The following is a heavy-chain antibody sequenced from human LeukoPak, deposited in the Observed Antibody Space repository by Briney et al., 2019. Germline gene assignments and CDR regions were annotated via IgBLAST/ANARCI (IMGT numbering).Heavy chain of an antibody. D-gene: IGHD4-17*01. CDR3: AKDYYGDYSRVLPY. V-gene: IGHV3-30*18. Sequence: GGSLRLSCAASGFTFSSYGMHWVRQAPGKGLEWVAVISYDGSNKYYADSVKGRFTISRDNSKNTLYLQMNSLRAEDTAVYYCAKDYYGDYSRVLPYWGQGTLVTVSS. CDR1: GFTFSSYG. CDR2: ISYDGSNK. J-gene: IGHJ4*02.